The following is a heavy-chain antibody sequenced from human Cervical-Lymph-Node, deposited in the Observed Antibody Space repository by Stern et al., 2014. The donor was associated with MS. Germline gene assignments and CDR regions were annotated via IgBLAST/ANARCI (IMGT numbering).Heavy chain of an antibody. CDR1: GFSLSTSGMC. Sequence: QVTLKESGPALVKPTQTLTLTCTFSGFSLSTSGMCVSWIRQPPGKALGWLALIDWDDDKYYSTSLKTRLTISKDTSKNQVVLTMTNMDPVDTATYYCARIRSLSYGGPFYYYYGMDVWGQGTTVTVSS. V-gene: IGHV2-70*01. CDR2: IDWDDDK. D-gene: IGHD3-16*01. CDR3: ARIRSLSYGGPFYYYYGMDV. J-gene: IGHJ6*02.